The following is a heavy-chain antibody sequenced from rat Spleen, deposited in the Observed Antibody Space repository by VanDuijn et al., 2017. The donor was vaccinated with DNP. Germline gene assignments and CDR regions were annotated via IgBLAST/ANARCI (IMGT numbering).Heavy chain of an antibody. D-gene: IGHD1-4*01. V-gene: IGHV5-7*01. Sequence: EVQLVESGGGLVQPGRSLKLSCAASGFTFSNYNMAWVRQAPKKGLEWVATISYDGSSTYYRDSVKGRFTISRDNAKSTLYLQMNSLRSEDTATYYCARGGTGDYWGQGVMVTVSS. J-gene: IGHJ2*01. CDR2: ISYDGSST. CDR1: GFTFSNYN. CDR3: ARGGTGDY.